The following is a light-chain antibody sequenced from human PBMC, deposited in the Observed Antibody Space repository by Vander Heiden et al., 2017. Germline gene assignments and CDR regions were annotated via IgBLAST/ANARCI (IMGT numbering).Light chain of an antibody. CDR2: AAS. CDR1: QSISSY. Sequence: DIQMTQSPSSLSASVGDRVTIPCRASQSISSYLNWYQQKPGKAPKLLIYAASSLQSGVPSRFSGSGSGTDFTLTISSLQPEDFATYYCQQSYSTPFTFGPWDQSGYQT. CDR3: QQSYSTPFT. J-gene: IGKJ3*01. V-gene: IGKV1-39*01.